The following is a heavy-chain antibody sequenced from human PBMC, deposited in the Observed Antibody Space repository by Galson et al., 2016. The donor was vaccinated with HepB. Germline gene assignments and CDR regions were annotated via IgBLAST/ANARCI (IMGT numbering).Heavy chain of an antibody. CDR1: GGAVTSGRYQ. V-gene: IGHV4-61*01. D-gene: IGHD3-10*01. CDR3: ARDARCLTHSYGSGCGRDAFDI. CDR2: IYYSGSS. Sequence: SETLSLTCTVSGGAVTSGRYQWSWIRQSPGKGLEWIGYIYYSGSSNYNPSLKSRVTMSVDTSKNQFSLKLSSVTAADSAVYYCARDARCLTHSYGSGCGRDAFDIWGHGTMVTVSS. J-gene: IGHJ3*02.